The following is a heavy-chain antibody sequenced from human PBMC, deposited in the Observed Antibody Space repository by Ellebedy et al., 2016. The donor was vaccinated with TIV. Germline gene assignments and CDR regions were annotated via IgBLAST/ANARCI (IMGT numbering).Heavy chain of an antibody. CDR3: ASRLGYSSSSYPLVYYYGMDV. V-gene: IGHV1-69*06. J-gene: IGHJ6*02. Sequence: SVKVSCXASGGTFSSYAISWVRQAPGQGLEWMGGIIPIFGTVNYAQKFQGRVTITADKSTSTAYMELSSLRSEDTAVYYCASRLGYSSSSYPLVYYYGMDVWGQGTTVTVSS. CDR1: GGTFSSYA. D-gene: IGHD6-6*01. CDR2: IIPIFGTV.